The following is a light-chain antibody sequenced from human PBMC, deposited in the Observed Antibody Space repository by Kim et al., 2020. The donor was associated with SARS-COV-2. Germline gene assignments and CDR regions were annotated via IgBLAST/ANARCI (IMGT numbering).Light chain of an antibody. Sequence: SYYLTHPLSFSFSLVQTARITCGGNNIGTKNVHWFQQKPGQAPVLVICGDSNRPSGIPERFSGSNSGNTATLTISRAQPGDEADYYCQVWDSSTGVFGGGTQLTVL. CDR3: QVWDSSTGV. J-gene: IGLJ3*02. CDR2: GDS. V-gene: IGLV3-9*01. CDR1: NIGTKN.